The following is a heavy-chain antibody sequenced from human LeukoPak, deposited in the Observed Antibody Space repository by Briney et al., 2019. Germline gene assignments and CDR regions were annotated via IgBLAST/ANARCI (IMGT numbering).Heavy chain of an antibody. V-gene: IGHV4-59*01. D-gene: IGHD3-10*01. Sequence: SETLSLTCAVYGGSISSYYWSWIRQSPGKGLECIGYIHYTGSTNYNPSLKSRVTISVETSKNQFSLKLKSVTAADTAVYYCARGGYYGSGNDFRFDPWGQGTLVTVSS. CDR2: IHYTGST. CDR3: ARGGYYGSGNDFRFDP. J-gene: IGHJ5*02. CDR1: GGSISSYY.